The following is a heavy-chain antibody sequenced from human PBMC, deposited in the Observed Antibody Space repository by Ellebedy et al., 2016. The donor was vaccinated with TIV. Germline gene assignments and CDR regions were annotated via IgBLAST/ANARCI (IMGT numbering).Heavy chain of an antibody. Sequence: GESLKISCAASGFPFSSYDMHWVRQATGKGLEWVSAIGTACDTYYPGSVKGRFTISRENAKNSFYLQMNSLRAGDTAVYYCARRGYSYGYAFDIWGQGTMVTVSS. CDR2: IGTACDT. V-gene: IGHV3-13*01. D-gene: IGHD5-18*01. J-gene: IGHJ3*02. CDR1: GFPFSSYD. CDR3: ARRGYSYGYAFDI.